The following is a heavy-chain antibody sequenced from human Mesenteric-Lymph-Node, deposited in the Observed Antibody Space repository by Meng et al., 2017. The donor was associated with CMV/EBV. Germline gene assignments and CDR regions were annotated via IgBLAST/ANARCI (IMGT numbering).Heavy chain of an antibody. CDR2: INQSGST. CDR1: GGSFSGYY. J-gene: IGHJ4*02. Sequence: QVQLHQVGAGLLKPSETLSVTGAVYGGSFSGYYWNWIRQSPEKGLEWIGEINQSGSTTYNPSFTSRIIISVDTSTNQISLNMSSVTAADTAVYYCARGSSYDILTGYFDYWGQGALVTVSS. CDR3: ARGSSYDILTGYFDY. V-gene: IGHV4-34*01. D-gene: IGHD3-9*01.